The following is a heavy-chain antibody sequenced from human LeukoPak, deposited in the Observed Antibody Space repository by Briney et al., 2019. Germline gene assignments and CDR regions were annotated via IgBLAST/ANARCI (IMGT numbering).Heavy chain of an antibody. CDR3: ARGVVPAGTYYYYYMDV. CDR2: IYYSGST. Sequence: PSETLSLTCTVSGDSVSNSHYYWSWIRQPPGKGLEWIGYIYYSGSTNYNPSLKSRVTISVDTSKNQFSLKLSSVTAADTAVYYCARGVVPAGTYYYYYMDVWGKGTTVTVSS. J-gene: IGHJ6*03. CDR1: GDSVSNSHYY. D-gene: IGHD2-2*01. V-gene: IGHV4-61*01.